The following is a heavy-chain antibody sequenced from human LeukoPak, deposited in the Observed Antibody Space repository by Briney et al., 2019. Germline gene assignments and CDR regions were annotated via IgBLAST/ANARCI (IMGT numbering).Heavy chain of an antibody. CDR2: IYRDGST. CDR1: GFTVSSNY. CDR3: ARVMTAITNWFDP. D-gene: IGHD2-21*02. J-gene: IGHJ5*02. V-gene: IGHV3-66*01. Sequence: GGSLRLSCAASGFTVSSNYVSWVRRAPGKGLEWVSSIYRDGSTYYADSVKGRFTISRDNSKNTLDLQMNNLRVEDTAVYYCARVMTAITNWFDPWGQGTLVTVSS.